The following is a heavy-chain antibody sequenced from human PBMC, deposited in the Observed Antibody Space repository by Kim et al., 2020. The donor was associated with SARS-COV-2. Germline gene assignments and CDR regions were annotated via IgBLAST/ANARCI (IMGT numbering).Heavy chain of an antibody. J-gene: IGHJ4*02. CDR3: TTRRYNILTGYDY. D-gene: IGHD3-9*01. V-gene: IGHV3-15*01. Sequence: YATPVKGRFTISRDDSKKTLYLQMNSLKTEDTAVYYCTTRRYNILTGYDYWGQGTLVTVSS.